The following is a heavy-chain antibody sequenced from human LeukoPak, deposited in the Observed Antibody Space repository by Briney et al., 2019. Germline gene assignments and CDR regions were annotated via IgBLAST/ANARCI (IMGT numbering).Heavy chain of an antibody. D-gene: IGHD3-22*01. CDR1: GGSISSYY. V-gene: IGHV4-59*12. J-gene: IGHJ3*02. CDR2: IYYRGST. CDR3: ASSSSLLRAYYYDSSGRTDAFDI. Sequence: SETLSLTCTVSGGSISSYYWSWIRQPPGKGLEWIGYIYYRGSTNYNPSLKSRVTISVDTSKNQFSLKLSSVTAADTAVYYCASSSSLLRAYYYDSSGRTDAFDIWGQGTMVTVSS.